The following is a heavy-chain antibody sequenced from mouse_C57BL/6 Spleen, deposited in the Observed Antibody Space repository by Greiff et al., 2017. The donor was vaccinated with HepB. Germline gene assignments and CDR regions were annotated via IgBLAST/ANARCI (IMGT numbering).Heavy chain of an antibody. CDR3: ARWRVVANWYFDV. CDR1: GYTFTSYW. D-gene: IGHD1-1*01. J-gene: IGHJ1*03. V-gene: IGHV1-7*01. Sequence: VHLVESGAELAKPGASVKLSCKASGYTFTSYWMHWVKQRPGQGLEWIGYINPSSGYTKYNQKFKDKATLTADKSSSTAYMQLSILTYEDSAVYYCARWRVVANWYFDVWGTGTTVTVSS. CDR2: INPSSGYT.